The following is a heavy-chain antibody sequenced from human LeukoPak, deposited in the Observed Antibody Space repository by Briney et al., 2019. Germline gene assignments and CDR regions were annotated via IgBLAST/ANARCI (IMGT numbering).Heavy chain of an antibody. D-gene: IGHD3-3*01. J-gene: IGHJ6*02. CDR3: PAVDGIRYSYYYYGMDV. CDR2: ISAYNGNT. CDR1: GYTFTSHG. Sequence: ASVKVSCKASGYTFTSHGISWVRQPPGQRLEWMGWISAYNGNTNYAQKLQVRVTMTTDTSTSTAYMELRSLRSDDTAVYFFPAVDGIRYSYYYYGMDVWGQGTTVAVSS. V-gene: IGHV1-18*01.